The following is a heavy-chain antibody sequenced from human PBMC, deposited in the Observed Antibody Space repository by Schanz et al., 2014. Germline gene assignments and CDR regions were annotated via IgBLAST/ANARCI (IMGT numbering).Heavy chain of an antibody. CDR2: IGVDGTTT. D-gene: IGHD3-10*01. J-gene: IGHJ5*01. V-gene: IGHV3-23*01. CDR1: GFSFGTYA. Sequence: EVHLLESGGGLVQPGGSLRLSCAASGFSFGTYAMSWVRQAPGKGLLWVSVIGVDGTTTYYADSVKGRFTISRDNSKNAGHLQMNSLRAEDTAVYYCAKQHSVRGVIYLNRFDSWGQGTLXTVSS. CDR3: AKQHSVRGVIYLNRFDS.